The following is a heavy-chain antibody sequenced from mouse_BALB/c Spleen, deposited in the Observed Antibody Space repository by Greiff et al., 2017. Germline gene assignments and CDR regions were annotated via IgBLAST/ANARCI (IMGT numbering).Heavy chain of an antibody. CDR1: GFSLSTSGMG. J-gene: IGHJ1*01. D-gene: IGHD2-2*01. CDR3: ARLLWLRRGNWYFDV. Sequence: QVTLKVCGPGILQPSQTLSLTCSFSGFSLSTSGMGVSWIRQPSGKGLEWLAHIYWDDDKRYNPSLKSRLTISKDTSSNQVFLKITSVDTADTATYYCARLLWLRRGNWYFDVWGAGTTVTVAS. V-gene: IGHV8-12*01. CDR2: IYWDDDK.